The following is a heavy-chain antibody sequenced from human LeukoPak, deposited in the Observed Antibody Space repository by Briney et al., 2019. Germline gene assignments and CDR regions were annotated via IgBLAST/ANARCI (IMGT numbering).Heavy chain of an antibody. V-gene: IGHV5-51*01. D-gene: IGHD3-22*01. CDR2: IYPDDSDT. Sequence: GESLKISCKGSGYRFNAYWIAWVRQMPGKGLEWMGIIYPDDSDTRYSPSFQGQVTISADKSVRTAYLQWSSLKASDTAMYYCARPNITSYYDSRGYDAFDLWGQGTMVTVPS. CDR1: GYRFNAYW. CDR3: ARPNITSYYDSRGYDAFDL. J-gene: IGHJ3*01.